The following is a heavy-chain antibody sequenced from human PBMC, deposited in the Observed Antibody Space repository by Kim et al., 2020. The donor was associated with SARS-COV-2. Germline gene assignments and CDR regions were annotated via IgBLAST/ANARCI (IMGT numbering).Heavy chain of an antibody. CDR3: ARGPNYSPFDY. V-gene: IGHV3-48*03. J-gene: IGHJ4*02. D-gene: IGHD4-4*01. Sequence: IYTADSVRGRFTIPRDDDNNSLYLQMNSLRAEDTAVYYCARGPNYSPFDYWGQGTLVTVSS. CDR2: I.